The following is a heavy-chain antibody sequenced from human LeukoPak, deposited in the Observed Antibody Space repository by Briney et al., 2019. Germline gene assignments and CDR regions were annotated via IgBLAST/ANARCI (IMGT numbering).Heavy chain of an antibody. D-gene: IGHD3-10*01. V-gene: IGHV4-61*01. J-gene: IGHJ4*02. Sequence: SETLSLTCTVSGGSVSSDRYYWTWIRQPPGKGLEWIGFMYDSGITNYNASLKSRVTISIDTSKNQFSLKLSSVTAADTAVYYCARDKGWELIDYWGQGTLDT. CDR1: GGSVSSDRYY. CDR3: ARDKGWELIDY. CDR2: MYDSGIT.